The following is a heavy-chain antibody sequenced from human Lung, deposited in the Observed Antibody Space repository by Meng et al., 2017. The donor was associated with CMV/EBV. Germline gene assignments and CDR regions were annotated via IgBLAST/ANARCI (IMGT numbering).Heavy chain of an antibody. CDR1: GFTFSDHY. D-gene: IGHD4-17*01. Sequence: SCAASGFTFSDHYMSWIRQAPGKGLEWISYISGSTNTIHYAASVRGRFTISRDNAKNSLHLQMNSLRAEDTAVYYCAREDQGDYWFDYWGQGTLVTVSS. CDR3: AREDQGDYWFDY. V-gene: IGHV3-11*01. CDR2: ISGSTNTI. J-gene: IGHJ4*02.